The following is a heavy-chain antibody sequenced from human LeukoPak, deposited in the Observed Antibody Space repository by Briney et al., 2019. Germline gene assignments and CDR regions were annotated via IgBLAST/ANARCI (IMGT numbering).Heavy chain of an antibody. CDR3: AKEVLLWFGELWNNWFDP. D-gene: IGHD3-10*01. Sequence: GGSLRLSCAASGFTFSSYSISWVRQAPGRGLGWVSSISVSGGSTYYADSVKGRFTISRDNSKNTLYLQMNSLRAEDTAVYYCAKEVLLWFGELWNNWFDPWGQGTLVTVSS. J-gene: IGHJ5*02. CDR1: GFTFSSYS. V-gene: IGHV3-23*01. CDR2: ISVSGGST.